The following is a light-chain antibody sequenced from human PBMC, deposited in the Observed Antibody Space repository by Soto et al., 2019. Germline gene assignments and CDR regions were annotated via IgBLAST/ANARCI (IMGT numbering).Light chain of an antibody. J-gene: IGKJ3*01. CDR3: RQYDNLRFT. Sequence: DIPMTQSPSSLSASVGDRVTITCQASQDISNYLNWYQQKPGKAPKLLISDASNLETGVPSRFSASGSGTDFTFTITSLQPEDVATYYCRQYDNLRFTFGPGTKVDIK. V-gene: IGKV1-33*01. CDR1: QDISNY. CDR2: DAS.